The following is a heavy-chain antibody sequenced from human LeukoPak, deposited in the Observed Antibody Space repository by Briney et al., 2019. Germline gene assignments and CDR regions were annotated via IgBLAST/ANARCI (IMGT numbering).Heavy chain of an antibody. V-gene: IGHV3-23*01. Sequence: GGSLRLSCAASGFTFSSSAMTWVRQVLGKGLEWVSTTGVSGSYYADSVKGRFTISRDNSKNTLYLQMNSLRAEDTAVYYCARNTYSGGYLYGLDVWGQGTTVSVSS. J-gene: IGHJ6*02. CDR3: ARNTYSGGYLYGLDV. CDR1: GFTFSSSA. CDR2: TGVSGS. D-gene: IGHD1-26*01.